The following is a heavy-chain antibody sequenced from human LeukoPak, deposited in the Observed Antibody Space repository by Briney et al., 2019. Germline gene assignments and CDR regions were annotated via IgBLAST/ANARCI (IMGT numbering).Heavy chain of an antibody. CDR3: ARRYCSSTSRLGQLDP. Sequence: ASVKVSCKASGYTFTGYYMHWVRQAPGQGLEWMGWINPNSGGTNYAQKFQGRVTMTRDTSISTAYMELSRLRSDDTAVYYCARRYCSSTSRLGQLDPWGQGTLVTVSS. CDR2: INPNSGGT. CDR1: GYTFTGYY. D-gene: IGHD2-2*01. J-gene: IGHJ5*02. V-gene: IGHV1-2*02.